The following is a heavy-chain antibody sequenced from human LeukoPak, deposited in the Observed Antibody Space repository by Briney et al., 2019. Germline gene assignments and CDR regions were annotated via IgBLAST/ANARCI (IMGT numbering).Heavy chain of an antibody. CDR3: ARPRSSWYAFDI. J-gene: IGHJ3*02. Sequence: SETLSLTCTVSGGSISSYYWSWIRQPPGKGLEWIGYIYYSGSTNYNPSLKSRVTISVDTSKNQFSLKLSSVTAADTAVYYCARPRSSWYAFDIWGQGTMVTVSS. CDR1: GGSISSYY. D-gene: IGHD6-13*01. CDR2: IYYSGST. V-gene: IGHV4-59*01.